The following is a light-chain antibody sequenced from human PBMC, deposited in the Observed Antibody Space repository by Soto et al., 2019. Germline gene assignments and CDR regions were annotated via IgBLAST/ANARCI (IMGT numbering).Light chain of an antibody. CDR1: SSNIGSKT. CDR3: AAWDVSLNGYV. Sequence: QSVLTQPPSASGTPGQRVTISCSGSSSNIGSKTVNWYQQLPGTAPKLLIYGSDQRPSGVPDRFSGSKSGTSASLAISGLQSEDEADYYCAAWDVSLNGYVFGTGTKVTVL. J-gene: IGLJ1*01. V-gene: IGLV1-44*01. CDR2: GSD.